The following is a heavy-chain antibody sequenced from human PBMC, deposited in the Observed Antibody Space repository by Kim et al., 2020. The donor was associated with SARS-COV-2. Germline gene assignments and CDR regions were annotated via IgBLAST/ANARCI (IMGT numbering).Heavy chain of an antibody. J-gene: IGHJ5*02. CDR3: RKNFYNWFDP. CDR2: ICGSAGST. V-gene: IGHV3-23*01. CDR1: GFTFSNYA. Sequence: GGSLRLSCAASGFTFSNYAMNWVRQAPGKGLEWVAVICGSAGSTCYADSVNYADSVKGRFTISRDNSKNTLYLQMNNLRAEDTAVYYCRKNFYNWFDPWGQGTLVTVSS.